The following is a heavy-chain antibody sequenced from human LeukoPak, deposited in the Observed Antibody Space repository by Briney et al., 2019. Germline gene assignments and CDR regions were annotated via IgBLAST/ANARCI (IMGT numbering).Heavy chain of an antibody. J-gene: IGHJ6*02. V-gene: IGHV3-73*01. Sequence: GGSLKLSCAASGFTFSGSAMHWVRQASGKGLEWVGRIRSKANSYATAYAASVKGRFTIYRDDSKNTAYLQMNSLKTEDTAVYYCTRLTAYYDSSGLRNGMDVWGQGTTVTVSS. CDR2: IRSKANSYAT. CDR1: GFTFSGSA. CDR3: TRLTAYYDSSGLRNGMDV. D-gene: IGHD3-22*01.